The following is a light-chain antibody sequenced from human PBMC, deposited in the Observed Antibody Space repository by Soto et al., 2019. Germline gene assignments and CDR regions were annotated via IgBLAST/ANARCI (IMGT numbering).Light chain of an antibody. J-gene: IGKJ4*01. V-gene: IGKV3-11*01. CDR1: QSVSSY. CDR3: QQRSNWPIT. CDR2: DAS. Sequence: EIVLTQSPATLSLSPGERATLSCRASQSVSSYLAWYQQKPGQAPRLLIYDASNRATGIPARFSGSGSGTDFTLTISSLEPEDFAVYYCQQRSNWPITFGAGTKVEIK.